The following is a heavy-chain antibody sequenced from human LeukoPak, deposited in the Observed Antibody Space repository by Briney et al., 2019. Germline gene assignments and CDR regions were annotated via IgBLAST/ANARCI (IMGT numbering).Heavy chain of an antibody. CDR2: IWYDGSNK. Sequence: GGSLRLSCAASGFTFSSYGMHWVRLAPGKGLEWVAVIWYDGSNKYYADSVKGRFTISRDNSKNTLYLQMNSLRAEDTAVYYCARDDCSSTSCYVSYYYGMDVWGKGTTVTVSS. J-gene: IGHJ6*04. CDR3: ARDDCSSTSCYVSYYYGMDV. D-gene: IGHD2-2*01. V-gene: IGHV3-33*01. CDR1: GFTFSSYG.